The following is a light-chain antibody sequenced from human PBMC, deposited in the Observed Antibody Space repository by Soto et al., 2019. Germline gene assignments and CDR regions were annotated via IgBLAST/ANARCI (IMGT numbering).Light chain of an antibody. CDR3: AAWDDSLSGVV. J-gene: IGLJ2*01. CDR1: SSNLGSNY. V-gene: IGLV1-47*01. CDR2: TNN. Sequence: QSVLTQPPSASGTPGQRVTISCSGSSSNLGSNYVYWYQQLPGTAPKLLIYTNNQRPSGVPDRFSGSKSGTSASLAISGLRSEDEADYYCAAWDDSLSGVVFGGGTKRTVL.